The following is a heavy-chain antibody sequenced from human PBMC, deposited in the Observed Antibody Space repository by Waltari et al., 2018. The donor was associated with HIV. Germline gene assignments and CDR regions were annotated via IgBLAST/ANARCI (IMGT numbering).Heavy chain of an antibody. CDR1: NDDGPSFSDYWWSFRDYY. D-gene: IGHD3-16*01. J-gene: IGHJ4*02. Sequence: QVQLHQWGAGLLKPSETLSLTCAVYNDDGPSFSDYWWSFRDYYWTWMRQSPVKGLEWSGEVDNTGSTNYKGAFRGRVSVSVDTSKKQFSLRLSSVSDADTAVYFCARAVGYDYVWGSYADFWAQGTQVTVSS. V-gene: IGHV4-34*01. CDR3: ARAVGYDYVWGSYADF. CDR2: VDNTGST.